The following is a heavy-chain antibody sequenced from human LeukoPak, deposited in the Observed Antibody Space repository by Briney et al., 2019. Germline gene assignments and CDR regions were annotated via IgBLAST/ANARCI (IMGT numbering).Heavy chain of an antibody. Sequence: GESLKISCGASGFNFTNYWLAWVRQMRGKGLEWMGIVWPGDSDTRYSPSFQGQVSISADKSISTAYLHWSSLKASDIAMYYCARMTGEWYFDLWGRGTLVIVSS. CDR1: GFNFTNYW. D-gene: IGHD7-27*01. CDR3: ARMTGEWYFDL. CDR2: VWPGDSDT. V-gene: IGHV5-51*06. J-gene: IGHJ2*01.